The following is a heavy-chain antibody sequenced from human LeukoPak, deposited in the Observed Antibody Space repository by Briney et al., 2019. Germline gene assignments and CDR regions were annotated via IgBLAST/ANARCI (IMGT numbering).Heavy chain of an antibody. V-gene: IGHV4-34*01. CDR2: INHSGST. D-gene: IGHD6-6*01. J-gene: IGHJ6*02. Sequence: SETLSLTCAVYGGSFSGYYWSWIRQPPGKGLEWIGEINHSGSTNYNPSLKSRVTISVDTSKNQLSLKLSSVTAADTAVYYCAHKGYSSSSDYYYYGMDVWGQGTTVTVSS. CDR3: AHKGYSSSSDYYYYGMDV. CDR1: GGSFSGYY.